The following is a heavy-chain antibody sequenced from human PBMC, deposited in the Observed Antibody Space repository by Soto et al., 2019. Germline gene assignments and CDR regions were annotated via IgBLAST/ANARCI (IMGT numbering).Heavy chain of an antibody. Sequence: GGSLRICCAACGFTVSSYAMSWVRQDPGKGLEWVSAISGSGGSTYYADSVKGRFTITRDNSKNTLYLQMNSLRAEDTAVYYCAKSPPGGGSGWYLYYFDYWGQGTLVTVSS. CDR1: GFTVSSYA. CDR2: ISGSGGST. V-gene: IGHV3-23*01. CDR3: AKSPPGGGSGWYLYYFDY. D-gene: IGHD6-19*01. J-gene: IGHJ4*02.